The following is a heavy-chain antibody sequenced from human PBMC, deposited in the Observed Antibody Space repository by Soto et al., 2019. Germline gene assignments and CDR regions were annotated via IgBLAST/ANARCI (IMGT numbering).Heavy chain of an antibody. V-gene: IGHV3-11*06. CDR3: ARGSGIAEYDY. CDR2: ISSSSSYT. D-gene: IGHD6-13*01. CDR1: GFTFSDYY. J-gene: IGHJ4*02. Sequence: PGWSLRLSCAASGFTFSDYYLSWIRQAPGKGLEWVSYISSSSSYTSYADSVKGRFTISRDNAKNSLYLQMNSLRAEDTAVYYCARGSGIAEYDYWGQGTLVTVSS.